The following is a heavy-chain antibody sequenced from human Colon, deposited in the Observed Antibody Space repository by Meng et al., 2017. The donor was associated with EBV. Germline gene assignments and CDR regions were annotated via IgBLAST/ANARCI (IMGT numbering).Heavy chain of an antibody. D-gene: IGHD2-2*01. Sequence: QGVGHVRGDPPGPLSLTCAVSGGSISTSDWWSWVRQPPGKGLEWIGEIYRGGGTNYNPSFKSRVTISVDTSNNHFSLKLSYVTAADTAVYYCARVRVIPAAVGFDYWGQGTLVTVSS. CDR2: IYRGGGT. J-gene: IGHJ4*02. CDR1: GGSISTSDW. V-gene: IGHV4-4*03. CDR3: ARVRVIPAAVGFDY.